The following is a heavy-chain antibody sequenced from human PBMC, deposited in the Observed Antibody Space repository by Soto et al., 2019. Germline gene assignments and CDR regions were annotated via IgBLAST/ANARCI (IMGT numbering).Heavy chain of an antibody. Sequence: QVQLVESGGGVVQPGRSLRLSCAASGFTFSSYAMHWVRQAPGKGLEWVAVISYDGSNKYYADSVKGRFTISRVNSKNTLYLQMNSLRAEDTAVYYCARDDLGYGDYDLPMDVWGQGTTVTVSS. V-gene: IGHV3-30-3*01. CDR3: ARDDLGYGDYDLPMDV. D-gene: IGHD4-17*01. CDR1: GFTFSSYA. CDR2: ISYDGSNK. J-gene: IGHJ6*02.